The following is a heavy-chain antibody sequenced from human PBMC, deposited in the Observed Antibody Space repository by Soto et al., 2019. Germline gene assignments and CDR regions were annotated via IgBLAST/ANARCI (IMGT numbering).Heavy chain of an antibody. J-gene: IGHJ3*01. V-gene: IGHV4-59*01. CDR2: ISDSGRI. CDR3: ARDRMAADATEVAFDF. CDR1: GGSISTYF. D-gene: IGHD6-13*01. Sequence: SETLSLTCTVSGGSISTYFWNWLRQPPGKGLEWIAYISDSGRILYNPSLKSRDTLSLDASKNQFSLRLSSVTAADTAVYYCARDRMAADATEVAFDFWGQGTMVTVSS.